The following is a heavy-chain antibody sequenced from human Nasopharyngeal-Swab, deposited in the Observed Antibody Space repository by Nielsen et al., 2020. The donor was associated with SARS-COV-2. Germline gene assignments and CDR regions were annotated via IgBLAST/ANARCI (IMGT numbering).Heavy chain of an antibody. J-gene: IGHJ6*03. Sequence: GGSLRLSCAVSGFTFDDYAMHWVRQAPWKGLEGDSGISWNSGSIGYADSVKGRFTISRDNAKNSLYLQMNSLRAEDTALYYCAKDVLVRAHYYYYMDVWGKGTTVTVSS. V-gene: IGHV3-9*01. CDR1: GFTFDDYA. CDR2: ISWNSGSI. CDR3: AKDVLVRAHYYYYMDV. D-gene: IGHD6-6*01.